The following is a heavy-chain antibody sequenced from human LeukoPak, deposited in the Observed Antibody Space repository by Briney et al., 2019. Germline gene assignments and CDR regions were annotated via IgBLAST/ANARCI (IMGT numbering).Heavy chain of an antibody. CDR3: ARGNTITIFGVVIYPFDF. Sequence: GGSLRLSCAASGFTVSSNYMSWVRQAPGKGLEWVSVIYSGGSTYYADSVKGRFTISRDNSKNTLYLQMNSLRAEDTAVYYCARGNTITIFGVVIYPFDFWGQGTLVTVSS. V-gene: IGHV3-66*01. CDR2: IYSGGST. D-gene: IGHD3-3*01. CDR1: GFTVSSNY. J-gene: IGHJ4*02.